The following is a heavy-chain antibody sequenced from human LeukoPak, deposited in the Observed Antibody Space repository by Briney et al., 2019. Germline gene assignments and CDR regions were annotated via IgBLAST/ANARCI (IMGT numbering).Heavy chain of an antibody. CDR3: ARDLYGGTSATFDY. D-gene: IGHD4-23*01. CDR1: GYTFTGYY. V-gene: IGHV1-2*02. Sequence: ASVKVSCKASGYTFTGYYMHWVRQAPGQGLEWMGWINPNSGGTYYAQKFQGRVTMTSDTSISTAYMELSRLRSDNTAVYYCARDLYGGTSATFDYWGQGTLATVSS. CDR2: INPNSGGT. J-gene: IGHJ4*02.